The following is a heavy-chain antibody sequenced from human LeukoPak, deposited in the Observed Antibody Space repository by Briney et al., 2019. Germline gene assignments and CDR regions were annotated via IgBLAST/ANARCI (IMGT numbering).Heavy chain of an antibody. Sequence: PSETLSLTCTVSGGSISSYYWSWIRQPPGKGLEWIGYIYYSGSTNYNPSLKSRVTISVDTSKNQFSLKLSSVTAADTAVYYCARPPRGYYVFGSAPPGPEEAALGGQGPLVTVSS. D-gene: IGHD3-3*01. V-gene: IGHV4-59*01. CDR2: IYYSGST. CDR3: ARPPRGYYVFGSAPPGPEEAAL. J-gene: IGHJ4*02. CDR1: GGSISSYY.